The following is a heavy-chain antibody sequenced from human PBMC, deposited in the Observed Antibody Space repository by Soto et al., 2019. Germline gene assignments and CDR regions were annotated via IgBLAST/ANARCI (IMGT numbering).Heavy chain of an antibody. J-gene: IGHJ5*02. CDR2: SNAGNGNT. D-gene: IGHD6-19*01. CDR3: ARGEGYSSGWHPRAPNWFDP. V-gene: IGHV1-3*01. CDR1: GYTFTSYA. Sequence: QVQLVQSGAEVKKPGASVKVSCKASGYTFTSYAMHWVRQAPGQRLEWMGWSNAGNGNTKYSQKFQGRVTITRDTSASTAYMELSSLRSEDTAVYYCARGEGYSSGWHPRAPNWFDPWGQGTLVTVSS.